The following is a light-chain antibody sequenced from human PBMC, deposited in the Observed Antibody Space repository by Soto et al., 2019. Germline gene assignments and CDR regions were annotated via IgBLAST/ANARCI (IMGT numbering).Light chain of an antibody. J-gene: IGLJ3*02. CDR2: EVS. Sequence: QSALTQPASVSGSPGQSITISCTGTSSDVGGYNYVSWYQQYPGNAPKLMIYEVSNRPSGVSNRFSGSKYGNTASLTISGLQSEDEADYYCSSYTSTNTLVFGGGTKLTV. CDR3: SSYTSTNTLV. V-gene: IGLV2-14*01. CDR1: SSDVGGYNY.